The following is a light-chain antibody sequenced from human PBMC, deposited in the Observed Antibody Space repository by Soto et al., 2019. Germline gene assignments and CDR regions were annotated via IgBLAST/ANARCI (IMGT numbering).Light chain of an antibody. J-gene: IGLJ1*01. V-gene: IGLV1-40*01. CDR2: GNS. CDR3: QSYDSSLRGSV. CDR1: SSNIGPGFD. Sequence: QSVLTQPPSVSGAPGQTVTISCAGSSSNIGPGFDVHWYQQVSGAAPKLLIYGNSNRPSGVPDRFSGSRSGTSASLAITGLQPEDGADYHCQSYDSSLRGSVFGPGTKVTVL.